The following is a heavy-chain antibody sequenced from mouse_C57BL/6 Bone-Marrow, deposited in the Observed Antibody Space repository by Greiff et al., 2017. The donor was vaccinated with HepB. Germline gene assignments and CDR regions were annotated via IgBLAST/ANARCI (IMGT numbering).Heavy chain of an antibody. D-gene: IGHD1-1*01. CDR1: GYTFTSYW. CDR3: ARFIYYYGSSYSPYFDV. Sequence: VKLQQPGAELVMPGASVKLSCKASGYTFTSYWMHWVKQRPGQGLEWIGEIDPSDSYTNYNQKFKGKSTLTVDKSSSTAYMQLSSLTSEDSAVYYCARFIYYYGSSYSPYFDVWGTGTTVTVSS. CDR2: IDPSDSYT. J-gene: IGHJ1*03. V-gene: IGHV1-69*01.